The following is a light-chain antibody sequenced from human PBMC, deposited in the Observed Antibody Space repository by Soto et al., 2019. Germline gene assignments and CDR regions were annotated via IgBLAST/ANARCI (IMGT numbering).Light chain of an antibody. V-gene: IGKV1-39*01. CDR2: AAS. J-gene: IGKJ1*01. CDR3: QQSYSNLPWT. CDR1: QSISSY. Sequence: DIQMTQSPSSLSASVGDRVTITCRASQSISSYLNWYQQKPVKAPKLLIYAASSLQSGVPSRFSGSGSGTACTITISSLQPEDFATYYGQQSYSNLPWTVGQGTKVEIK.